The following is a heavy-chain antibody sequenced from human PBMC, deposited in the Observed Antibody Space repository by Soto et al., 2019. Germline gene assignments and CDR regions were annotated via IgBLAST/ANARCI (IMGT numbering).Heavy chain of an antibody. CDR1: GFTFSSYG. V-gene: IGHV3-33*01. D-gene: IGHD1-7*01. CDR2: IWYDGSNK. CDR3: ARGQELELLVLFRGMDV. Sequence: GGSLRLSCAASGFTFSSYGMHWVRQAPGKGLEWVAVIWYDGSNKYYADSVKGRFTISRDNSKNTLYLQMNSLRAEDTAVYYCARGQELELLVLFRGMDVWGQGTTVTVSS. J-gene: IGHJ6*02.